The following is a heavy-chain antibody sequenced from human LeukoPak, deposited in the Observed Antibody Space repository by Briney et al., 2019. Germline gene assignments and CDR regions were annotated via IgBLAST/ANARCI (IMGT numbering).Heavy chain of an antibody. CDR2: IRSKAYGGTT. J-gene: IGHJ4*02. D-gene: IGHD3-22*01. CDR1: GFTFGDYA. CDR3: TRDRRVGYYDSSGYSVGY. Sequence: GGSLRLSCTASGFTFGDYAMSWVRQAPGKGLEWVGFIRSKAYGGTTEYAASVKGRFTISRDDSKSIAYLQMNSLETEDTAVYYCTRDRRVGYYDSSGYSVGYWGQGTLVTVSS. V-gene: IGHV3-49*04.